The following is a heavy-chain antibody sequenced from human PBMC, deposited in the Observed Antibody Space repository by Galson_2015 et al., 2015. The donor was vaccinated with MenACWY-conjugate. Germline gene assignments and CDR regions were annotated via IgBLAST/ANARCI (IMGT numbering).Heavy chain of an antibody. Sequence: SVKVSCEASGYTFNNYGMNWVRQAPGQGLEWMGWINTNTGNPTYAQGFTGRFVFSMDTSVSTVYLQISSLKAEDTAVYYCARDVGDTTFDYWGLGTLVTVSS. CDR1: GYTFNNYG. V-gene: IGHV7-4-1*02. J-gene: IGHJ4*02. CDR2: INTNTGNP. CDR3: ARDVGDTTFDY. D-gene: IGHD1-26*01.